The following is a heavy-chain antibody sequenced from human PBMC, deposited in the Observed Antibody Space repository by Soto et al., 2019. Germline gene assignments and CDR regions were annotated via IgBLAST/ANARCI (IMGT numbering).Heavy chain of an antibody. Sequence: SETLSLTCAVSGGSISSSNWWSWVRQPPGKGLEWIGEIYHTGSTNYNPSLKSRVTISVDKSTNQFSLKLTSVTAADTALYYCAASGNHYGRLDYWGQGTLVTVSS. CDR3: AASGNHYGRLDY. CDR1: GGSISSSNW. CDR2: IYHTGST. J-gene: IGHJ4*02. D-gene: IGHD5-18*01. V-gene: IGHV4-4*02.